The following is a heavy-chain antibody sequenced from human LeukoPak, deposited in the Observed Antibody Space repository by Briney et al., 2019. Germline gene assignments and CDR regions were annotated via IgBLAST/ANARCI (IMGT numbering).Heavy chain of an antibody. V-gene: IGHV4-39*01. CDR3: ARIYYYDSSGYFYYFDY. Sequence: SETLSLTCTVSGASISSSSYYWGWIRQPPGKGLEWIGSIYYSGSTYNNPSLKSRVTMSVDTSKNQFSLKLTAVTAADTAVYYCARIYYYDSSGYFYYFDYWGQGTLVTVSS. CDR1: GASISSSSYY. J-gene: IGHJ4*02. CDR2: IYYSGST. D-gene: IGHD3-22*01.